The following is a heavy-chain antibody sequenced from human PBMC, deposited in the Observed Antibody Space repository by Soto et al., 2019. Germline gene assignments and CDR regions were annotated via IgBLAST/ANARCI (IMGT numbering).Heavy chain of an antibody. Sequence: QVQLVESGGGVVQPGRSLRLSCAASGFTFSSQGMHWVRQAPGKGLEWVAAIWYDGSKKFYPDSVEGRFTISRDNSKNVLYLQMNSLSLEDTTVHSCARGSNQWDGDDGDFWGQGTLVTVFS. J-gene: IGHJ4*02. V-gene: IGHV3-33*01. D-gene: IGHD4-17*01. CDR2: IWYDGSKK. CDR1: GFTFSSQG. CDR3: ARGSNQWDGDDGDF.